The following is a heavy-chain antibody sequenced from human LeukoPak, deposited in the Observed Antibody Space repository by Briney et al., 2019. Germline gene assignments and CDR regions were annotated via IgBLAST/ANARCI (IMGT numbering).Heavy chain of an antibody. CDR3: ARGALLGYCSGGSCSPKSGFDY. CDR2: ISSSSSYI. D-gene: IGHD2-15*01. J-gene: IGHJ4*02. V-gene: IGHV3-21*01. Sequence: GGSLRLSCAASGFTFSSYSMNWVRQAPGKGLEWVSSISSSSSYIYFADSVKGRFTISRDNAKNSLYLQMNSLRAEDTAVYYCARGALLGYCSGGSCSPKSGFDYWGQGTLVTVSS. CDR1: GFTFSSYS.